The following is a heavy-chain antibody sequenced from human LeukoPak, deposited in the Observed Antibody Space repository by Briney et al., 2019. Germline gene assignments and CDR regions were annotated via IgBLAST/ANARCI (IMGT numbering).Heavy chain of an antibody. CDR2: INHSGNT. D-gene: IGHD3-10*01. Sequence: SETLSLACAVYGGSFSDYYWSWIRQPPGKGLEWIGEINHSGNTYYNPSLKSRVAISIDTSKNQFSLKLSSVTAADTAVYYCARLWTSGSYYYYYYYYGMDVWGQGTTVTVSS. V-gene: IGHV4-34*01. J-gene: IGHJ6*02. CDR1: GGSFSDYY. CDR3: ARLWTSGSYYYYYYYYGMDV.